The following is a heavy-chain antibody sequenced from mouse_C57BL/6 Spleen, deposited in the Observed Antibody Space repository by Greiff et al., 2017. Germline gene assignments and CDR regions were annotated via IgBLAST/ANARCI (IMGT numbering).Heavy chain of an antibody. D-gene: IGHD1-1*01. CDR1: GFTFTDYY. CDR3: ARYDYGSSYWYFDV. J-gene: IGHJ1*03. V-gene: IGHV7-3*01. Sequence: EVQGVESGGGLVQPGGSLSLSCAASGFTFTDYYMSWVRQPPGKALEWLGFLRNKANGYPTEYSASVKGRFTISRDNSQSILYLQMNALRAEDSATYYCARYDYGSSYWYFDVWGTGTTVTVSS. CDR2: LRNKANGYPT.